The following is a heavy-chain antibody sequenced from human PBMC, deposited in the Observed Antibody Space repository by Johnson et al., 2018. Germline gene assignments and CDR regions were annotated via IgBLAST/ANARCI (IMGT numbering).Heavy chain of an antibody. J-gene: IGHJ4*02. CDR1: GFSFSSYG. V-gene: IGHV3-30*03. CDR3: VRDPPDY. Sequence: QVQLVESGGGVVQPGRSRRLSCAASGFSFSSYGMHWVRQAPGKGLEWVAFISDDGSNQFYADSVKGRFPISRDTSKNTLYLQMNSLRAEDTAIYYCVRDPPDYWGQGTLVTVSS. CDR2: ISDDGSNQ.